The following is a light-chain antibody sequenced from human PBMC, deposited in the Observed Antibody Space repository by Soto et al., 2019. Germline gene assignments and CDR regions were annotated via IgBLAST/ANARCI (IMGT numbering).Light chain of an antibody. J-gene: IGLJ2*01. CDR3: CSYAGSSTLVV. CDR2: EGS. CDR1: SSDIGSYNL. Sequence: SALTQPASVSGSPGQSITISCTGTSSDIGSYNLVSWYQHHPDKAPKLMIYEGSKRPSGVSNRFSGSKSGNTASLTISGLQAEDEADYYCCSYAGSSTLVVFGGGTKLTVL. V-gene: IGLV2-23*01.